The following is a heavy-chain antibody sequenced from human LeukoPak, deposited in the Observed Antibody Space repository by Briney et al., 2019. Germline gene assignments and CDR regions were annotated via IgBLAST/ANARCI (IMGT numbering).Heavy chain of an antibody. CDR2: IKNDGSIA. CDR1: GFTFSGYW. CDR3: AKSDYFDP. Sequence: GGSLRLSCVASGFTFSGYWMSWLRQAPGKGLVWVSRIKNDGSIATYADSVKGRFSISRNNAKNTLYLQMNSLRAEDTAFYYCAKSDYFDPWGLGTLVTVSS. J-gene: IGHJ5*02. D-gene: IGHD1-26*01. V-gene: IGHV3-74*01.